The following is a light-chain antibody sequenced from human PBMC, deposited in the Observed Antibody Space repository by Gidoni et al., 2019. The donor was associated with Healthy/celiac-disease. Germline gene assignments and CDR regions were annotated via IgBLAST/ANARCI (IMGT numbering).Light chain of an antibody. CDR2: AAS. J-gene: IGKJ1*01. CDR3: QQSYSTPRT. Sequence: RVTITCRASQSISSYLNWYQQKPGKAPKLLIYAASSLQSGVPSRFSGSGSGTDFTLTISSLQPEDFATYYCQQSYSTPRTFGQGAKVEIK. CDR1: QSISSY. V-gene: IGKV1-39*01.